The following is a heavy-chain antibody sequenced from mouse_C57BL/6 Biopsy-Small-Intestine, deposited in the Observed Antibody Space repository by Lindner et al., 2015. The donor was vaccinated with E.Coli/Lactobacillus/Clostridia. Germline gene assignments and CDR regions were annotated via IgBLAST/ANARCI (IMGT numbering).Heavy chain of an antibody. CDR2: VYPYNGGT. D-gene: IGHD1-1*01. V-gene: IGHV1-36*01. CDR1: GFTFTDYY. CDR3: AYYGSSYHWYFDV. J-gene: IGHJ1*03. Sequence: VQLQESGPVLVKPGPSVKISCKASGFTFTDYYMHWVKQSHGKSLEWIGLVYPYNGGTSYNQKFKGKATLTVDTSSSTAYMQLSSLTSEDSAVYFCAYYGSSYHWYFDVWGTGTTVTVSS.